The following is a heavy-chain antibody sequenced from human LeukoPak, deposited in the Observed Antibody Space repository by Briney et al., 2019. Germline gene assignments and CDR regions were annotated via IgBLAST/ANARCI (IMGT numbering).Heavy chain of an antibody. V-gene: IGHV4-34*08. CDR3: ATTVTTYTYFDY. CDR2: INHSGST. CDR1: GFTFSSYA. D-gene: IGHD4-17*01. Sequence: GSLRLSCAASGFTFSSYAMSWVRQPPGKGLEWIGEINHSGSTNYNPSLKSRVTISVDTSKNQFSLKLSSVTAADTAVYYCATTVTTYTYFDYWGQGTLVTVSS. J-gene: IGHJ4*02.